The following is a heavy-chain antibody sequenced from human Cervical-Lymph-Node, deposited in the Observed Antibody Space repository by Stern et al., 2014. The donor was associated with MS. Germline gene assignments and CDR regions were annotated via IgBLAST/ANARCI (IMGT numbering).Heavy chain of an antibody. Sequence: QVQLVESGGGVVQPGRSLRLSCTASGFTFSSYGMHWVRQAPGQGLEWVAVIWHDGSDKYYADSVKGRLHVPRDNSKNTLYLQMNSLRADDTAVYRCARDLEGSYYYGMDVWGRGTTVTVSS. CDR2: IWHDGSDK. CDR1: GFTFSSYG. J-gene: IGHJ6*02. D-gene: IGHD3-10*01. V-gene: IGHV3-33*01. CDR3: ARDLEGSYYYGMDV.